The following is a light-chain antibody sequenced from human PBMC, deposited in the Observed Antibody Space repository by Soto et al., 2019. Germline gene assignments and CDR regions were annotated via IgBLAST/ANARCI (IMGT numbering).Light chain of an antibody. J-gene: IGKJ5*01. CDR2: YAS. CDR3: QQYNNWPPIT. V-gene: IGKV3-15*01. CDR1: QSVSNN. Sequence: EIMMTQSPATLSVSPGERATLSCRASQSVSNNLAWYQQTPGQVPRLLIYYASTRATGIPARFSGSGSETEFTPTISSLQSEDFALYYCQQYNNWPPITFGQGTRLEIK.